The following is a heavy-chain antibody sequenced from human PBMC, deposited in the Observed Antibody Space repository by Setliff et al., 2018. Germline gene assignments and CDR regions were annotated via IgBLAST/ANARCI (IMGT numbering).Heavy chain of an antibody. Sequence: GESLKISCATSGFTFTDYSMDWVRQAPGKGLEWVGRSRNQVSGNFIEYAASXXXXXTXXXXXXXXXXXXXXXSLKTEDTAVYYCARDVGWTYGLDFYGQGTLVTVSS. J-gene: IGHJ4*02. CDR1: GFTFTDYS. CDR2: SRNQVSGNFI. D-gene: IGHD3-10*01. CDR3: ARDVGWTYGLDF. V-gene: IGHV3-72*01.